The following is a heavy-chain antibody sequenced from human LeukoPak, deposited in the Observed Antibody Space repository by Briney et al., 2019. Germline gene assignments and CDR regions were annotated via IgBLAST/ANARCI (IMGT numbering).Heavy chain of an antibody. D-gene: IGHD5-12*01. Sequence: ASVKVSCKASGYTFTSYGISWVRQAPGQGLEWMGWISAYNGNTNYAQKLQGRVTMTTDTSTSTAYMELRSLRSDDTAVYYCARDRYGGYDPSNWFDPCGQGTLVTASS. CDR3: ARDRYGGYDPSNWFDP. CDR1: GYTFTSYG. CDR2: ISAYNGNT. J-gene: IGHJ5*02. V-gene: IGHV1-18*01.